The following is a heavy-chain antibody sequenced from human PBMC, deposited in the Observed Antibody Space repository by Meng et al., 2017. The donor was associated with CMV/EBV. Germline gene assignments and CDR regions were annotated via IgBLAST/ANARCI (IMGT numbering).Heavy chain of an antibody. CDR1: GFTFISYS. J-gene: IGHJ6*02. Sequence: GGSLRLSCAASGFTFISYSMNWVRQAPGKGLEWVSYISSSSITIYYADSLKGRFTISRDNAKNSLYLQMNSMRAEDTAVYYFARDWVEQLVEGFGGGFFYAPRDYGMDVWGQGTTVTVSS. V-gene: IGHV3-48*04. D-gene: IGHD6-6*01. CDR2: ISSSSITI. CDR3: ARDWVEQLVEGFGGGFFYAPRDYGMDV.